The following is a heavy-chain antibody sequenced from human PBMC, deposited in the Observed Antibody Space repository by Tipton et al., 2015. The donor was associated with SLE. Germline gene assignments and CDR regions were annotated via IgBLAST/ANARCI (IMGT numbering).Heavy chain of an antibody. J-gene: IGHJ6*03. CDR3: AREARPYYYYYMDV. V-gene: IGHV4-39*07. CDR2: LYYSGST. CDR1: GGSISSGTGN. Sequence: TLSLTCIVSGGSISSGTGNWGWIRQPPGKGLEWIGSLYYSGSTYYNPSLKSRVTMSEDSSKNQFSLKLSSVTAADTAVYYCAREARPYYYYYMDVWGKGTTVTVSS.